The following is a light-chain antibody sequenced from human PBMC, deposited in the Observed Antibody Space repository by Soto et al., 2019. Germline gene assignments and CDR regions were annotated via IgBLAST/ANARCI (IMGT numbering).Light chain of an antibody. CDR3: QKYDDVPQ. CDR1: QDITNH. Sequence: DIQMTQYPSSLSASVGDTVTITCQASQDITNHLNWYQQKPGKAPNLLIYDASHLETGVPSRFSGSGSGTYFTLTISSLQPEDIATYYCQKYDDVPQFGPGTKVDF. V-gene: IGKV1-33*01. J-gene: IGKJ3*01. CDR2: DAS.